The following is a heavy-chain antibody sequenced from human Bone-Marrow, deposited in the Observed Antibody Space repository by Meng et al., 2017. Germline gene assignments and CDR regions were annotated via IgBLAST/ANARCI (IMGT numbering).Heavy chain of an antibody. J-gene: IGHJ4*02. V-gene: IGHV4-34*01. CDR3: RLAYCMGDCVDY. Sequence: QVQVQQWGAGLLKPSETLSLTCAFYGGSFSAYDWSWIRQPPGKGLEWLGQINHSGSTNDNPSLKSRVTISIDTSRNQLSLKLSSVTAADTAVYYCRLAYCMGDCVDYWGQGILVTVSS. CDR2: INHSGST. CDR1: GGSFSAYD. D-gene: IGHD2-21*01.